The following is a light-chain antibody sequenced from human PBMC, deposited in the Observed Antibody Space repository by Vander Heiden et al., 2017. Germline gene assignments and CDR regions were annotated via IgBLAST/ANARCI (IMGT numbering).Light chain of an antibody. CDR3: QQFFDYPSMFT. J-gene: IGKJ2*01. CDR2: WEA. CDR1: QNILSSWNNENC. V-gene: IGKV4-1*01. Sequence: DIVMTQSPDSLTVSLRASATINCEDSQNILSSWNNENCLDWYQQKPGPPPKFHIFWEATRESGVPDRFSGSGSGTDFTLTISSVQAEDVAVYYCQQFFDYPSMFTFGQGTKLEIK.